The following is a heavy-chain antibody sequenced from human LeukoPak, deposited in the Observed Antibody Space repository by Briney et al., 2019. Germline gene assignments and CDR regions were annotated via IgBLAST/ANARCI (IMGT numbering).Heavy chain of an antibody. D-gene: IGHD6-6*01. CDR1: GFTFSDYY. CDR2: ISPTGSTT. Sequence: GGSLRLSCAASGFTFSDYYMSWIRQAPGKGLVWVSRISPTGSTTSYADSVKGRFTVSRDNAKNTLYLQVNNLRAEDTAVYYCARGPNSNWSGLDFWGQETLLTVTS. V-gene: IGHV3-74*01. CDR3: ARGPNSNWSGLDF. J-gene: IGHJ4*02.